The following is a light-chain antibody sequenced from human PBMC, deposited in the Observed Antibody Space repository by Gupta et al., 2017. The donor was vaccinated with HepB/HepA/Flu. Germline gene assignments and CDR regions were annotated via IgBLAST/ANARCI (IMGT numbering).Light chain of an antibody. CDR2: DNN. Sequence: APGQKVTISCSGSSSNIGNNYVSWYQQLPGPAPTFLIYDNNKRPSGIPDRFSVSKSGTSATLGITGLQTGDEADYYCGTWDNTLNIYVFGTGTKVTVL. J-gene: IGLJ1*01. CDR1: SSNIGNNY. CDR3: GTWDNTLNIYV. V-gene: IGLV1-51*01.